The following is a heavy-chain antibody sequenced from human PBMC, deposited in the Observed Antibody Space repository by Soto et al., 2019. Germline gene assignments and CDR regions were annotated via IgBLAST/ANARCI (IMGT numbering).Heavy chain of an antibody. Sequence: QGQLVESEGGLVQPGGSLRLSCAASGFIFSSYGMHWVRQAPGKGLEWVAVVSFDGVNEAYADSVKGRFTVSRDNSRNTVSLQMNSLRPEDTAVYYCAKSTSGVGPHRLQSCFDYWGQGALVAVSS. V-gene: IGHV3-30*18. CDR3: AKSTSGVGPHRLQSCFDY. D-gene: IGHD1-26*01. CDR2: VSFDGVNE. CDR1: GFIFSSYG. J-gene: IGHJ4*02.